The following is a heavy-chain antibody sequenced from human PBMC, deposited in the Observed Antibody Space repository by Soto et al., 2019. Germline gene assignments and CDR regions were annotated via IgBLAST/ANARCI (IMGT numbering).Heavy chain of an antibody. Sequence: PSETLSLTCTLSGGSISGYYWSWIRQPPGKGLEWIGYVYYSGSTKYNPSLESRVTISVDMSNNQFSLMLTSVTAADTAVYYCAKYRRTDAEGYRIDFWGQGTLVTVSS. J-gene: IGHJ4*02. V-gene: IGHV4-59*01. CDR2: VYYSGST. D-gene: IGHD5-12*01. CDR1: GGSISGYY. CDR3: AKYRRTDAEGYRIDF.